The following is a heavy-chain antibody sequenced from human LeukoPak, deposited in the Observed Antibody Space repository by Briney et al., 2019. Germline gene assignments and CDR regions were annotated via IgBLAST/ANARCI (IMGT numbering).Heavy chain of an antibody. V-gene: IGHV1-2*02. Sequence: ASVKVSCKASGYTFTDYYMHWVRQAPGQGLEWMAWINLNSGATHLAQEFQGRVTTTRDTSISTAYMELSRLRSDDTAMYYCARDKQLWLEYYFDYWGQGTLVTVSS. CDR2: INLNSGAT. J-gene: IGHJ4*02. D-gene: IGHD5-18*01. CDR1: GYTFTDYY. CDR3: ARDKQLWLEYYFDY.